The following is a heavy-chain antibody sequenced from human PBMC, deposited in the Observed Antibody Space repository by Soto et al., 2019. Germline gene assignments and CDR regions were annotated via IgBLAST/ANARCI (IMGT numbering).Heavy chain of an antibody. V-gene: IGHV3-33*01. CDR3: ASDLGYCSGGSCPRLGIIDY. D-gene: IGHD2-15*01. CDR2: IWYDGSNK. CDR1: GFTFSSYG. J-gene: IGHJ4*02. Sequence: QVQLVESGGGVVQPGRSLRLSCAASGFTFSSYGMHWVRQAPGKGLEWVAVIWYDGSNKYYADSVKGRFTISRDNSKKTLYLQMNSLIAEDTAVYYCASDLGYCSGGSCPRLGIIDYWGQGTLVTVSS.